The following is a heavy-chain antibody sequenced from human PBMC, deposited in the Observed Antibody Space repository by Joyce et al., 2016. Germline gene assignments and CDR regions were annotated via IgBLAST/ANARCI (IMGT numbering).Heavy chain of an antibody. CDR1: GFTFSIYG. D-gene: IGHD2-2*01. Sequence: QVQLVESGGGVVQPGMSLRLSCAASGFTFSIYGMHWVRQAPGKGLEWVAVISYDGSNKHYSDSVKGRFTISRDNSKNTLYLQMNDLRAEDTAVYYCAKFFMSATPSPNDVFDIWGQGTMVTVSS. CDR2: ISYDGSNK. CDR3: AKFFMSATPSPNDVFDI. V-gene: IGHV3-30*18. J-gene: IGHJ3*02.